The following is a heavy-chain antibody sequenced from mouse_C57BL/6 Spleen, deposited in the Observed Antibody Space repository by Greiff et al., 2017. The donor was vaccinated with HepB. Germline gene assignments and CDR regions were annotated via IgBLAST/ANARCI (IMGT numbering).Heavy chain of an antibody. CDR2: IYPRSGNT. D-gene: IGHD4-1*02. J-gene: IGHJ1*03. Sequence: VQLQQSGAELARPGASVKLSCKASGYTFTSYGISWVKQRTGQGLEWIGEIYPRSGNTYYNEKFKGKATLTADKSSSTAYMELRSLTSEDSAVYFCARLLNWDEGYFDVWGTGTTVTVSS. CDR3: ARLLNWDEGYFDV. CDR1: GYTFTSYG. V-gene: IGHV1-81*01.